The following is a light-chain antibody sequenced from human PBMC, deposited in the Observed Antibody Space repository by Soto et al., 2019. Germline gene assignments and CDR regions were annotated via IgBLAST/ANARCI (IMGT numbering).Light chain of an antibody. CDR2: DAS. Sequence: DIQMTQSPSSLSASVGDRVTITCQASQDISNYLNWYQQKPGKAPKLLIYDASNLETGVPSRFSGRVSGTDFTFTISSLQPEDIAKYYCQQYDNLPLTFGGGTKVEIK. V-gene: IGKV1-33*01. J-gene: IGKJ4*01. CDR3: QQYDNLPLT. CDR1: QDISNY.